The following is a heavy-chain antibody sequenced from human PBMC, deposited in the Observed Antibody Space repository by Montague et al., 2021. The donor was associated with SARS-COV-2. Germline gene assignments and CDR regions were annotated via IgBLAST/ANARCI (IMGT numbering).Heavy chain of an antibody. CDR1: GGSISSYY. Sequence: SETLSLSCTVSGGSISSYYWSWIRLPPGKGLEWIGYIYYSGSTNYNPSLKSRVTISVDTSEKQCSLKLSSVTAADTAVYYCARAGRVRFVVYGMDVWGQGTTVTVSS. CDR2: IYYSGST. CDR3: ARAGRVRFVVYGMDV. V-gene: IGHV4-59*01. D-gene: IGHD3-3*01. J-gene: IGHJ6*02.